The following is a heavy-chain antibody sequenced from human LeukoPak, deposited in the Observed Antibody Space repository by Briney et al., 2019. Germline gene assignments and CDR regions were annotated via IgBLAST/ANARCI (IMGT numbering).Heavy chain of an antibody. V-gene: IGHV4-34*01. D-gene: IGHD2-8*01. J-gene: IGHJ4*02. CDR1: GGSFSGYY. CDR2: ISLTGLT. CDR3: SRENGAFSPFGY. Sequence: PSETLSLTCAVYGGSFSGYYWNWIRQPPGQGLEWIGEISLTGLTHYNPSLESRVTVSLDKSKNQLSLNLTSVTAADTAVYYCSRENGAFSPFGYWGQGTLVTASS.